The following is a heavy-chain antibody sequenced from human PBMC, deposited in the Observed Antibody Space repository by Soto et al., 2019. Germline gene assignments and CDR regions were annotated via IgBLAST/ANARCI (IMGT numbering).Heavy chain of an antibody. CDR1: GYTFTPYP. D-gene: IGHD4-17*01. CDR3: ARDLVNYGDAP. V-gene: IGHV1-2*02. CDR2: INPNSGGT. J-gene: IGHJ5*02. Sequence: ASVNVYCKASGYTFTPYPMHWVRQAPGQGLEWMGWINPNSGGTNYAQKFQGRVTMTRDTSISTAYMELSRLRSDDTAVYYCARDLVNYGDAPWGQGTLVTVSS.